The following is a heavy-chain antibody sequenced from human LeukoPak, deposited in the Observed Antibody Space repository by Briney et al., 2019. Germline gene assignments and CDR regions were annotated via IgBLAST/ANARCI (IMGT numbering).Heavy chain of an antibody. Sequence: PGGSLRLSCAASGFTFSSYAMSWVRQAPGKGLEWVSAISGRGGRTYFADSVKGGFTISRDNSKNTLYLQMNSLSAEDTAVYYCAKTYYYDGYSYYYLDYWGQGTLVTVSS. CDR2: ISGRGGRT. D-gene: IGHD3-22*01. CDR3: AKTYYYDGYSYYYLDY. J-gene: IGHJ4*02. CDR1: GFTFSSYA. V-gene: IGHV3-23*01.